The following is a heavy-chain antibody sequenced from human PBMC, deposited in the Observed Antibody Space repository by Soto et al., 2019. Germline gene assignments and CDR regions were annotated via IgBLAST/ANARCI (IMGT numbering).Heavy chain of an antibody. Sequence: SETLSLTCTVSGGSISSSSYYWGWIRQPPGKGLEWIGSIYYSGSTYYNPSLKSRVTISVDTSKNQFSLKLSSVTAADTAVYYCARSNYYDFWSGYFYPNWFDPWGQGTLVTVSS. J-gene: IGHJ5*02. V-gene: IGHV4-39*01. CDR2: IYYSGST. D-gene: IGHD3-3*01. CDR1: GGSISSSSYY. CDR3: ARSNYYDFWSGYFYPNWFDP.